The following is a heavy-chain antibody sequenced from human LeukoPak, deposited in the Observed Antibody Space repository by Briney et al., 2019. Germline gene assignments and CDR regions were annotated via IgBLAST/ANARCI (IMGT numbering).Heavy chain of an antibody. D-gene: IGHD6-19*01. V-gene: IGHV3-23*01. CDR2: ISGSGGST. CDR1: GFTFSSYA. CDR3: AKGPRASGWTYFDY. J-gene: IGHJ4*02. Sequence: GGSLRLSCAASGFTFSSYAMSWVRQAPGKGLEWVSVISGSGGSTYSAESVKGRFTISRDNSTNTQYLQVNSLRVEDTAVYYCAKGPRASGWTYFDYWGQGTLVTVAS.